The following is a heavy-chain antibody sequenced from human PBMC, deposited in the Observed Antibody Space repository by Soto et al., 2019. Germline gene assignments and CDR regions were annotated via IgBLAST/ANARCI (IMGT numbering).Heavy chain of an antibody. CDR1: VFTFSSYA. J-gene: IGHJ5*02. D-gene: IGHD3-3*01. Sequence: GSLRLSCAASVFTFSSYAMTWVRQAPGKGLEWVSSISGSGGATYYADSVKGRFTISRDDSKSTLHLQMNSLRAEDTALYYCAKAGRPYYDLWSENRFDPWGQGTLVTVSS. V-gene: IGHV3-23*01. CDR2: ISGSGGAT. CDR3: AKAGRPYYDLWSENRFDP.